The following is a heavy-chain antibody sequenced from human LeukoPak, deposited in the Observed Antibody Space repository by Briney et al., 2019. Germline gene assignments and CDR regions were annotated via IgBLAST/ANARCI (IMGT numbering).Heavy chain of an antibody. CDR1: GGSISSYY. D-gene: IGHD1-20*01. J-gene: IGHJ2*01. CDR3: ARREYNFRYFDL. Sequence: SGTLSLTCTVSGGSISSYYWGWIRQPPGKGLEWIGSIYYSGSTYYNPSLKSRVTISVDTSKNQFSLKLSSVTAADTAVYYCARREYNFRYFDLWGRGTLVTVSS. V-gene: IGHV4-39*01. CDR2: IYYSGST.